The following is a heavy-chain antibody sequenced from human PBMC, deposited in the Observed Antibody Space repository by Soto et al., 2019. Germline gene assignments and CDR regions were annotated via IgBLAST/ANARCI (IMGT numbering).Heavy chain of an antibody. CDR3: ERKDEGYFDY. CDR1: GGTFSSYA. V-gene: IGHV1-69*06. Sequence: QVQLVQPGAEVKKPGASVKVSCKASGGTFSSYAISWVRQAPGQGLEWMVGILPIFGTANYAQKFQGRVTIPADKSTSTAYMELSSLRSEDTAVYYCERKDEGYFDYWGQGTLVTVSS. J-gene: IGHJ4*02. CDR2: ILPIFGTA.